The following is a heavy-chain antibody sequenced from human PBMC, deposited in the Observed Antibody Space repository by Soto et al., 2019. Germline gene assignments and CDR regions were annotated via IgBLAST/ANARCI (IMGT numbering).Heavy chain of an antibody. V-gene: IGHV3-30*03. Sequence: QVQLVESGGGVVQPGRSLRLSCAASGFTFSSYGMHWVRQAPGKGLEWVAVISYDGSNKYYADSVQGRFTISRDNSKVTLYLQMNSLRAEDTAVYYCATTTSPYYDFWSGYYTLYGYWGQGTLVTVSS. J-gene: IGHJ4*02. CDR3: ATTTSPYYDFWSGYYTLYGY. CDR2: ISYDGSNK. CDR1: GFTFSSYG. D-gene: IGHD3-3*01.